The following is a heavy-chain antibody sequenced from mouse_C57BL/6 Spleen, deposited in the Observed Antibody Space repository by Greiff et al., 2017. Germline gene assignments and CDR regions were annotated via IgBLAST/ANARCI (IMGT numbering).Heavy chain of an antibody. CDR1: GFTFSSYT. Sequence: EVKVVESGGGLVKPGGSLKLSCAASGFTFSSYTMSWVRQTPEKRLEWVATISGGGGNTYYPDSVKGRFTISRDNAKNTLYLQMSSLRSEDTALYYCARRRDDWYFDVWGTGTTVTVSS. CDR2: ISGGGGNT. J-gene: IGHJ1*03. CDR3: ARRRDDWYFDV. V-gene: IGHV5-9*01.